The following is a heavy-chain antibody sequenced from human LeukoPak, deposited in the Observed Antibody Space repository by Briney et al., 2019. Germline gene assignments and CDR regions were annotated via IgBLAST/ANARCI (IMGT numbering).Heavy chain of an antibody. J-gene: IGHJ4*02. CDR2: IKQDGSEK. D-gene: IGHD6-13*01. Sequence: PGGSLRLSCAASGFTFSSYWMSWVRQAPGKGLEWVANIKQDGSEKYYVDSVKGRFTISRDNAKNSLYLQMSSLRAEDTAVYYCARDGSIAAAVFDYWGQGTLVTVSS. V-gene: IGHV3-7*01. CDR1: GFTFSSYW. CDR3: ARDGSIAAAVFDY.